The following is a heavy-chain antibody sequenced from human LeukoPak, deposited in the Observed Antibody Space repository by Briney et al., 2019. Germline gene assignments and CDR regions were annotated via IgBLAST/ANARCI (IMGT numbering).Heavy chain of an antibody. CDR1: GFTFSDYY. CDR3: ARALAPSSTSGFDP. Sequence: AGGSLRLSCAASGFTFSDYYMSWIRQAPGKGLEGVSYISSSGSTIYYADSVKGRFTISRDNAKNSLYLQMNSLRAEDTAVYYCARALAPSSTSGFDPWGQGTLVTVSS. J-gene: IGHJ5*02. D-gene: IGHD6-6*01. CDR2: ISSSGSTI. V-gene: IGHV3-11*01.